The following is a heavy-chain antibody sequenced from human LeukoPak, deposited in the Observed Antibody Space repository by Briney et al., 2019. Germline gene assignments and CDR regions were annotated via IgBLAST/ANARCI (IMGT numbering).Heavy chain of an antibody. Sequence: ASVKVSCKASGGTFSSYAISWVRQAPGQGLEWMGGIIPIFGTANYAQKFQGRVTITTDESTSTAYMELSSLGSEDTAVYYCARSKGVPAAIPGFDYWGQGTLVTVSS. CDR1: GGTFSSYA. J-gene: IGHJ4*02. CDR3: ARSKGVPAAIPGFDY. V-gene: IGHV1-69*05. CDR2: IIPIFGTA. D-gene: IGHD2-2*01.